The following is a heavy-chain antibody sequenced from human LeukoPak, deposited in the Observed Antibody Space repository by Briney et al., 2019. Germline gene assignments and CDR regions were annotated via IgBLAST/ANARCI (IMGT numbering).Heavy chain of an antibody. J-gene: IGHJ3*02. CDR3: AKDSGIAVAGTLRAFDI. Sequence: GRSLRLSCAASGFTFSSYGMHWVRQAPGKGLEWVAVISYDGSNKYFADSVKGRFTISRDNSKNTLYLQMNSLRAEDTAVYYCAKDSGIAVAGTLRAFDIWGQGTMVTVSS. CDR1: GFTFSSYG. D-gene: IGHD6-19*01. CDR2: ISYDGSNK. V-gene: IGHV3-30*18.